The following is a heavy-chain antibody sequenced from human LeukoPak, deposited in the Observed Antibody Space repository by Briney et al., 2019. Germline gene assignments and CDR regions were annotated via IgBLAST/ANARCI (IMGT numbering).Heavy chain of an antibody. CDR3: AKDTGSPADAITMEDNAFDI. CDR2: ISWSSGII. Sequence: GGSLRLSCAASGFTFRSYWMTWVRQYPGKGLEWVSGISWSSGIIGYADSVKGRFTISRDNAKNSLYLQMESLRAEDTAVYYCAKDTGSPADAITMEDNAFDIWGQGTMVTVSS. J-gene: IGHJ3*02. V-gene: IGHV3-9*01. D-gene: IGHD3-3*01. CDR1: GFTFRSYW.